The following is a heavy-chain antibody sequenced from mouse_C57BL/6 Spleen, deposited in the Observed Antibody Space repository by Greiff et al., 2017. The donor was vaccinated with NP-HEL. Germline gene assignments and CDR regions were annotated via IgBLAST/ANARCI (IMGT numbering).Heavy chain of an antibody. CDR1: GYSITSGYY. CDR3: ARYEYDDGGYYFDY. J-gene: IGHJ2*01. CDR2: ISYDGSN. D-gene: IGHD2-4*01. Sequence: EVQLQESGPGLVKPSQSLSLTCSVTGYSITSGYYWNWIRQFPGNKLELMGYISYDGSNNYNPSLKNRISITRDTSKNQFFLKLNSVTTEDTATYYCARYEYDDGGYYFDYWGQGTTLTVSS. V-gene: IGHV3-6*01.